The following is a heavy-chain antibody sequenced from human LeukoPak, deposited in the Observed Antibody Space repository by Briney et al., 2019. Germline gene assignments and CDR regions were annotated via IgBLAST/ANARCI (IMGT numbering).Heavy chain of an antibody. CDR3: ARGFGGATTSFDY. CDR2: IYYSGTT. V-gene: IGHV4-61*01. CDR1: GGSVSSGTYY. J-gene: IGHJ4*02. Sequence: PSETLSLTCTVCGGSVSSGTYYWSWIRQPPGKGLEWIGYIYYSGTTNYNPSLKSRVTISIDTSRNQFSLKLSSVTAADTAVYYCARGFGGATTSFDYWGQGTLVTVSS. D-gene: IGHD1-26*01.